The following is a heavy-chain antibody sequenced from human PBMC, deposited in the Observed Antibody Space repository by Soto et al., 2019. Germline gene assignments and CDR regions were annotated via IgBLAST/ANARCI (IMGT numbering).Heavy chain of an antibody. Sequence: WASVKVSCKASGYTFTGYYIYWVRQAPGQGLEWMGWINPNSGDTNYAQKFQGRVSMTRDMSITTAYMELSSLRSDDTAFYYCARDLSGTAYDALDIWGQGTVVTVSS. J-gene: IGHJ3*02. CDR1: GYTFTGYY. CDR3: ARDLSGTAYDALDI. CDR2: INPNSGDT. D-gene: IGHD5-12*01. V-gene: IGHV1-2*02.